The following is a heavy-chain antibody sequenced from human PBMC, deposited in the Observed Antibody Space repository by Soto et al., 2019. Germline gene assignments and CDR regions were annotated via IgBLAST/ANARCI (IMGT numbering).Heavy chain of an antibody. CDR3: AKDNIAPRITIFGVAAEGEEYYFDY. V-gene: IGHV3-43*01. Sequence: GGSLRLSCAASGFTFDDYTMHWVRQAPGKGLEWVSLISWDGGSTYYADSVKGRFTISRDNSKNSLYLQMNSLRTEDTALYYCAKDNIAPRITIFGVAAEGEEYYFDYWGQGTLVTVSS. D-gene: IGHD3-3*01. J-gene: IGHJ4*02. CDR2: ISWDGGST. CDR1: GFTFDDYT.